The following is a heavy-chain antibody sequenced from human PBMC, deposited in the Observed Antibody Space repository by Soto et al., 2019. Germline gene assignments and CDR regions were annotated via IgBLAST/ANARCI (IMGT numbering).Heavy chain of an antibody. CDR1: GFTFSNYG. V-gene: IGHV3-30*18. CDR2: ISYDGSNK. CDR3: AKDPANYYDSENWFDP. D-gene: IGHD3-22*01. Sequence: PGGSLRLSCAASGFTFSNYGMHWVRQAPGKGLEWVAVISYDGSNKYYADSVKGRFTISRDNSKNTLSLQMNSLRAEDTAVYYCAKDPANYYDSENWFDPWGQGTLVTVSS. J-gene: IGHJ5*02.